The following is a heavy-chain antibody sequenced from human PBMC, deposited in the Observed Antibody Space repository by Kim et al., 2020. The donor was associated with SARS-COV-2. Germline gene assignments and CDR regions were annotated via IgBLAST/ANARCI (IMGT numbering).Heavy chain of an antibody. V-gene: IGHV3-33*01. CDR2: IWYDGSNK. Sequence: GGSLRLSCAASGFTFSSYGMHWVRQAPGKGLEWVAVIWYDGSNKYYADSVKGRFTISRDNSKNTLYLQMNSLRAEDTAVYYCARDTPYYYDSSGLVYWGQGTLVTVSS. D-gene: IGHD3-22*01. CDR1: GFTFSSYG. CDR3: ARDTPYYYDSSGLVY. J-gene: IGHJ4*02.